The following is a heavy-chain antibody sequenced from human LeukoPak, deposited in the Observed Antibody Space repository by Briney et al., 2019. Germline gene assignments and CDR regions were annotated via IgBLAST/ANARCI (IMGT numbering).Heavy chain of an antibody. CDR2: IYPGDSDT. V-gene: IGHV5-51*01. D-gene: IGHD3-22*01. Sequence: GESLKISCKGSGYRFSTYWIAWVRQMPGKGLEWMGIIYPGDSDTRYSPSFQGQVTISADKSVNTAYLQWSSLKASDTAMYYCARPNITSYYDSRGYDAFDVWGQGTMVSVYS. J-gene: IGHJ3*01. CDR3: ARPNITSYYDSRGYDAFDV. CDR1: GYRFSTYW.